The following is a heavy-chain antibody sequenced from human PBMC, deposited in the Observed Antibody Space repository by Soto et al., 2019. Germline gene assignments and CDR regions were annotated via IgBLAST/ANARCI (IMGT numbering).Heavy chain of an antibody. V-gene: IGHV4-38-2*01. CDR3: ARLYDSSGFDWFDP. J-gene: IGHJ5*02. D-gene: IGHD3-22*01. CDR1: GYSISSGYY. CDR2: IYHSGST. Sequence: SETLSLTCAVSGYSISSGYYWGWIRQPPGKGLEWIGSIYHSGSTYYNLSLKSRVTISVDTSKNQSSLKLSSVTAADTAVYYCARLYDSSGFDWFDPWGQGTLVTVSS.